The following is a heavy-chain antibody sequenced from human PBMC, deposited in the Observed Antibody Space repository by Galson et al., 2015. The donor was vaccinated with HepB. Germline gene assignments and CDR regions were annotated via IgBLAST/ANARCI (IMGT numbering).Heavy chain of an antibody. CDR3: AKDRIQLWLLPATPDY. CDR2: ISYDGSNK. J-gene: IGHJ4*02. D-gene: IGHD5-18*01. V-gene: IGHV3-30*18. Sequence: SLRLSCAASGFTFSSYGMHWVRQAPGKGLEWVAVISYDGSNKYYADSVKGRFTISRDNSKNTLYLQMNSLRAEDTAVYYCAKDRIQLWLLPATPDYWGQGTLVTVSS. CDR1: GFTFSSYG.